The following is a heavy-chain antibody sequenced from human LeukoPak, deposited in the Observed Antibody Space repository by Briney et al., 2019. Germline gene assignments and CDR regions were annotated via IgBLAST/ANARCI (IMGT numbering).Heavy chain of an antibody. J-gene: IGHJ6*03. Sequence: PSETLSLTCTVSGGSISSYYWSWIRQPPGKGLEWIGSIYYSGSTYYNPSLKSRVTISVDTSKNQFSLKLSSVTAADTAVYYCAREDNWNRYYYYMDVWGKGTTVTVSS. V-gene: IGHV4-59*12. CDR1: GGSISSYY. CDR2: IYYSGST. D-gene: IGHD1-20*01. CDR3: AREDNWNRYYYYMDV.